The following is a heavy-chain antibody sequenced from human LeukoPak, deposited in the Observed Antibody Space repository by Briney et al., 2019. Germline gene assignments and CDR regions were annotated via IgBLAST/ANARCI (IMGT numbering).Heavy chain of an antibody. Sequence: GGSLRLSCAASAFTFSSYAMHWVRQAPGKGLEYVSAISSNGGSTFYADSVKGRFTISRDNSKNTLYLQMGSPRSEDTAVYYCARAFGAENFDYWGQGTLVTVSS. CDR2: ISSNGGST. D-gene: IGHD1-26*01. V-gene: IGHV3-64*02. J-gene: IGHJ4*02. CDR3: ARAFGAENFDY. CDR1: AFTFSSYA.